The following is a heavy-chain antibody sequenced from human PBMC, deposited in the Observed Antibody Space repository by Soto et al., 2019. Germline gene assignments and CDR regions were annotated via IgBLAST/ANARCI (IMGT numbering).Heavy chain of an antibody. CDR2: ISAYNGHT. Sequence: QVQLVQSGAEVKKPGASVKVSCKASGYTFTNYGISWVRQAPGQGLEWIVWISAYNGHTNYAQKLQGRVTMTTDTSTNTAYMELRSLRSDDTAVYYCARLKIVVVVAATRKGYYYGMDVWGQGTTVTVSS. CDR3: ARLKIVVVVAATRKGYYYGMDV. D-gene: IGHD2-15*01. J-gene: IGHJ6*02. V-gene: IGHV1-18*01. CDR1: GYTFTNYG.